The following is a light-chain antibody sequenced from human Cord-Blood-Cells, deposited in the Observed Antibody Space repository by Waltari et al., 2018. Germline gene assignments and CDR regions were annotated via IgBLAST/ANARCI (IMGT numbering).Light chain of an antibody. CDR1: QSISSW. CDR3: QQYNSYSWT. V-gene: IGKV1-5*01. CDR2: DAS. Sequence: DIQMTQSPSTLSASVGYSVTITCRASQSISSWLAWYQQKPGKAPKLLIYDASSLESGGPSRFSGSGSGTEFTLTISSLQPDEFATYYCQQYNSYSWTFGQGTKVEIK. J-gene: IGKJ1*01.